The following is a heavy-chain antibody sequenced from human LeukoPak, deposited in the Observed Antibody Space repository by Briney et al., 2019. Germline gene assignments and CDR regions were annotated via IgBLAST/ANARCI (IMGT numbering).Heavy chain of an antibody. V-gene: IGHV4-34*01. Sequence: PSETLSLTCAVYGGSFSGYYWSWIRQPPGKGLEWIGEINHSGSTNYNPSLKSRVTISVDTSKNQFSLKLSSVIAADTAVYYCARGNRITIFGVVATTPNDYWGQGTLVTVSS. CDR3: ARGNRITIFGVVATTPNDY. D-gene: IGHD3-3*01. CDR2: INHSGST. CDR1: GGSFSGYY. J-gene: IGHJ4*02.